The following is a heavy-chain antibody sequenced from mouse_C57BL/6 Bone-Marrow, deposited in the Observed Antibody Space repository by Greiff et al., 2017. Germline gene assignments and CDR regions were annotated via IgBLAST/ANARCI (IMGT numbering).Heavy chain of an antibody. Sequence: EVMLVESEGGLVQPGSSMTLSCTASGFTFSDYYMAWVRQVPAKGLEWVANINYDGSSTYYLDSLKSRFIISRDNAKNILYLQMSSLKSEDTATYYCAREGRGTPYFDYWGQGTTLTVSS. CDR2: INYDGSST. CDR3: AREGRGTPYFDY. D-gene: IGHD3-3*01. CDR1: GFTFSDYY. V-gene: IGHV5-16*01. J-gene: IGHJ2*01.